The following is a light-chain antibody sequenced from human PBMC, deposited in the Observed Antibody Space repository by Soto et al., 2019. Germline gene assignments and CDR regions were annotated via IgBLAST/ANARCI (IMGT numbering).Light chain of an antibody. J-gene: IGKJ4*01. V-gene: IGKV3-20*01. Sequence: EIVLTQSPGTLSLSPGERATLSCRASQSVSSSYLAWYQQKPGQAPRLLIYGASSRATGIPDRFSGMGSGTAFPLPFRRLEPEDFAGYTCKPNGGSPLTSGGGTKVEIK. CDR1: QSVSSSY. CDR3: KPNGGSPLT. CDR2: GAS.